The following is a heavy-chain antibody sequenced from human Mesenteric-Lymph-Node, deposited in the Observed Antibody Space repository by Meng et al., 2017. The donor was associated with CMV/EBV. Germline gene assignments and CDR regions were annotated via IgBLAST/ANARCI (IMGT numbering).Heavy chain of an antibody. V-gene: IGHV4-59*01. CDR1: GFLFNTYS. CDR2: VHYSGST. J-gene: IGHJ6*02. D-gene: IGHD3-10*01. Sequence: GSLRLSCGASGFLFNTYSMHWVRQAPGKGLEWIGYVHYSGSTNYNPSLKSRLTISVDTSKNQFSLKLTSLTPGDTAVYYCARAGGFGSYSGMDVWGQGTAVTVSS. CDR3: ARAGGFGSYSGMDV.